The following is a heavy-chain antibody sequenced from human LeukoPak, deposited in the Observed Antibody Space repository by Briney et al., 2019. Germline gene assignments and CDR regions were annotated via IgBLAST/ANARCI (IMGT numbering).Heavy chain of an antibody. V-gene: IGHV4-59*08. D-gene: IGHD2-15*01. CDR2: IYYSGST. CDR1: GGSISSYY. J-gene: IGHJ4*02. Sequence: KASETLSLTCTVSGGSISSYYWSWIRQPPGKGLEWMGYIYYSGSTNYNPSLKSRVTISVDSSKTQVSLKLSSVTAADTAGYYCARLRVMGGDIVVVVAATEYYFDYWGQGTLVTVSS. CDR3: ARLRVMGGDIVVVVAATEYYFDY.